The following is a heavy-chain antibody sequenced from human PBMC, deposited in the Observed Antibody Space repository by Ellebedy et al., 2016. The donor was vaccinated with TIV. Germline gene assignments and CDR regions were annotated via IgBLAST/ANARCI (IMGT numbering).Heavy chain of an antibody. V-gene: IGHV4-59*08. J-gene: IGHJ4*02. CDR3: ARFFESGSTGDY. D-gene: IGHD3-10*01. CDR2: FYNSVNT. Sequence: MPSETLSLTCTVSGGSISSYYWSWIRQPPGKGLEWIGYFYNSVNTIYNPSLKGRVSMSVDTSKNQVSLKLRSVTAEDTAVYYCARFFESGSTGDYWGQGILVTVSS. CDR1: GGSISSYY.